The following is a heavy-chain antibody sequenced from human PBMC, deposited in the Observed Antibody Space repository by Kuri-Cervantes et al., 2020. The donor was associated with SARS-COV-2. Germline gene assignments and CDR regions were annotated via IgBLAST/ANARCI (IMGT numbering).Heavy chain of an antibody. CDR2: ISFDGSNK. J-gene: IGHJ6*02. V-gene: IGHV3-30*03. Sequence: GESLKISCAASGFNFRTYGLHWVRQAPGKGLEWVALISFDGSNKYYADSVKGRFTISRDNSKNTLYLQMNSLRTEDTAVYYCARGVADLRYYGMDVWGQGTTVTVSS. D-gene: IGHD4-17*01. CDR1: GFNFRTYG. CDR3: ARGVADLRYYGMDV.